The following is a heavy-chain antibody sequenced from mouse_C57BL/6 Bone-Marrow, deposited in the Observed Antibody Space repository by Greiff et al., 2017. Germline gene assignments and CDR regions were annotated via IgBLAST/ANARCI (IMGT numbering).Heavy chain of an antibody. CDR2: IDPNSGGT. CDR1: GYTFTSYW. J-gene: IGHJ1*03. CDR3: ARAGGDWYFDV. Sequence: QVQLQQPGAELVKPGASVQLSSKASGYTFTSYWMHWLNQRPGRGLEWFGWIDPNSGGTTYNQKFKVKDTLTVDKPASTAYMQLRSLTSEDSEVYYCARAGGDWYFDVWGTGTTVTVSS. V-gene: IGHV1-62-3*01.